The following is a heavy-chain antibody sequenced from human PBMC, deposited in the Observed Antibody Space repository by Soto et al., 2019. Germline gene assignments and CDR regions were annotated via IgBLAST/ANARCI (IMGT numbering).Heavy chain of an antibody. D-gene: IGHD3-22*01. CDR2: VSGSGGST. V-gene: IGHV3-23*01. CDR1: GFGLSRYA. J-gene: IGHJ4*02. CDR3: AKAANYYDDSSGHYPFDY. Sequence: PGGSLRLACTACGFGLSRYAMRWVLQAPGKGLEWVSAVSGSGGSTYYADCVQGGFTISRDNSKNTLYLQMHSLRAEDTALSYCAKAANYYDDSSGHYPFDYCAQGTLVTVSS.